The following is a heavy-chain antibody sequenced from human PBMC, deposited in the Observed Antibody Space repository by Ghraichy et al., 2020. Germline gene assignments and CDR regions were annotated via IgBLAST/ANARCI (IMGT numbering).Heavy chain of an antibody. CDR2: IIPIFGTA. CDR1: GGTFSSYA. V-gene: IGHV1-69*13. CDR3: ARDLRSSGGARYFDY. J-gene: IGHJ4*02. D-gene: IGHD6-6*01. Sequence: SVKVSCKASGGTFSSYAISWVRQAPGQGLEWMGGIIPIFGTANYAQKFQGRVTITADESTSTAYMELSSLRSEDTAVYYCARDLRSSGGARYFDYWGQGTLVTVSS.